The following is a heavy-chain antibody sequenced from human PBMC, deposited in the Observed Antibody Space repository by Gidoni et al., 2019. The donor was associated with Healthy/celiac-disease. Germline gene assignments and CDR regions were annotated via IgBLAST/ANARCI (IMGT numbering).Heavy chain of an antibody. D-gene: IGHD3-16*01. CDR2: IYYSGST. CDR3: ARHSGYDYVWGSYESTRYFDY. Sequence: QVQLQESGPGLVKPSQTLSLTCPVSGGSIRSGGYYLSWIRQHPGKGLELIGYIYYSGSTYYNPSLKSRVTISVDTSKNQFSLKLSSVTAADTAVYYCARHSGYDYVWGSYESTRYFDYWGQGTLVTVSS. J-gene: IGHJ4*02. CDR1: GGSIRSGGYY. V-gene: IGHV4-31*03.